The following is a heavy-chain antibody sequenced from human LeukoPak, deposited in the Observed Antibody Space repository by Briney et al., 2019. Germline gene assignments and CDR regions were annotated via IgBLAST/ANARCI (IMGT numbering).Heavy chain of an antibody. D-gene: IGHD3-3*01. Sequence: ASVKVSCKASGYTFTSYYMHWVRQAPGQGLEWMGIINPSGGSTSYAQKFQGRVTMTRDMSTSTVYMELSSLRSEDTAVYYCARAAGQLRFLELRDNWFDPWGQGTLVTVSS. CDR3: ARAAGQLRFLELRDNWFDP. CDR2: INPSGGST. CDR1: GYTFTSYY. V-gene: IGHV1-46*01. J-gene: IGHJ5*02.